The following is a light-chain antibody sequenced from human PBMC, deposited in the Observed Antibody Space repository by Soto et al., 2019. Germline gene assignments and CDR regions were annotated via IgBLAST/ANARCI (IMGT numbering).Light chain of an antibody. CDR1: KLEDKY. CDR2: QHS. V-gene: IGLV3-1*01. CDR3: QAWDTSTVL. Sequence: SYELTQPPSVSVSPGQTVSITCSGDKLEDKYASWYQQKAGQSPVMVIYQHSNRPSGIPERFSGSNSGSTATLTISGTQPTDEADYYCQAWDTSTVLFGGGTKLTVL. J-gene: IGLJ2*01.